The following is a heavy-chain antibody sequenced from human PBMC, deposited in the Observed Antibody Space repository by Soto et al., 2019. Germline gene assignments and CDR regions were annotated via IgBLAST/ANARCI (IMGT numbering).Heavy chain of an antibody. CDR3: AKDSKTDGAGSYRY. CDR2: ISGSGGGT. J-gene: IGHJ4*02. Sequence: EVQLEESGGGLVQPGGSLRLSCAASGFTFSTFGMNWVRQAPGKGLEWVSGISGSGGGTYYADSVKGRSTISRDNSKNTLSLQMNSLRAEDTAVYYCAKDSKTDGAGSYRYWGQGTLVTVSS. V-gene: IGHV3-23*04. D-gene: IGHD3-10*01. CDR1: GFTFSTFG.